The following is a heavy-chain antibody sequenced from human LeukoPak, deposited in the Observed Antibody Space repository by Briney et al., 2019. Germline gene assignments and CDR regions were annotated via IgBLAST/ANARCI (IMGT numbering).Heavy chain of an antibody. CDR3: ARDVDSSGSLFEGC. Sequence: SETLSLTCTVSGGSISSSSYYWGWIRQPPGKGLEWIGSIYYSGSTYYNPSLRSRVTISVDTSKNQFSLKVTSVTAADTAVYYCARDVDSSGSLFEGCWGQGTLVTVSS. J-gene: IGHJ4*02. CDR1: GGSISSSSYY. CDR2: IYYSGST. D-gene: IGHD3-22*01. V-gene: IGHV4-39*07.